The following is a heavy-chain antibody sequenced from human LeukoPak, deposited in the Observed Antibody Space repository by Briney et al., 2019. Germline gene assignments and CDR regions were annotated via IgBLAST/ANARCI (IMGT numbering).Heavy chain of an antibody. CDR2: IHTSGTT. CDR3: AIDSHTRWQADN. D-gene: IGHD4-23*01. Sequence: GGSLRLLCAVSGFTVSSNYMSWVRQVPGERLEWVSVIHTSGTTYYADSVKGRFTISRDNSRNTVFLQMNSLRAEDTAMYYCAIDSHTRWQADNWGQGTLVTVSS. CDR1: GFTVSSNY. J-gene: IGHJ4*02. V-gene: IGHV3-53*01.